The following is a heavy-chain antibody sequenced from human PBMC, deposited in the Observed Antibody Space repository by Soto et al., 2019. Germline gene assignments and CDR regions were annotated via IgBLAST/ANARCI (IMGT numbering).Heavy chain of an antibody. Sequence: PGGSLGLSCAASGFTFSSYGMHWVRQAPGKGLEWVAVIWYDGSNKYYADSVKGRFTISRDNSKNTLYLQMNSLRAEDTAVYYCARDHQHSQLRYFDWLLHEPDYWGQGTLVTVSS. J-gene: IGHJ4*02. V-gene: IGHV3-33*01. CDR3: ARDHQHSQLRYFDWLLHEPDY. CDR2: IWYDGSNK. CDR1: GFTFSSYG. D-gene: IGHD3-9*01.